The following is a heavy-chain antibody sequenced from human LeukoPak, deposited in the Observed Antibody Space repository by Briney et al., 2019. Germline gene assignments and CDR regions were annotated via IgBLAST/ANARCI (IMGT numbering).Heavy chain of an antibody. CDR2: IYYSGST. CDR3: ARDRPPVNY. D-gene: IGHD6-6*01. V-gene: IGHV4-39*07. CDR1: GGSISSSSYY. Sequence: PSETLSLTCTVSGGSISSSSYYWGWIRQPPGKGLEWIGSIYYSGSTYYNPSLKSRVTISVDTSKNQFSLKLSSVTAADTAVYYCARDRPPVNYWGQGTLVTVSS. J-gene: IGHJ4*02.